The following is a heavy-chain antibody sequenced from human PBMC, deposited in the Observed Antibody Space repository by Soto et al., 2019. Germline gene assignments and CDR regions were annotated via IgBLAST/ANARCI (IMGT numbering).Heavy chain of an antibody. CDR2: IIPIFGTA. Sequence: GASVKVSCKASGGTFSSYAISWVRQAPGQGLEWMGGIIPIFGTANYAQKFQGRVTITADESTSTAYMELSSLRSEDTAVYYCARDSERAVATADWFDPSGPAILLTLSS. J-gene: IGHJ5*02. CDR1: GGTFSSYA. CDR3: ARDSERAVATADWFDP. V-gene: IGHV1-69*13. D-gene: IGHD6-19*01.